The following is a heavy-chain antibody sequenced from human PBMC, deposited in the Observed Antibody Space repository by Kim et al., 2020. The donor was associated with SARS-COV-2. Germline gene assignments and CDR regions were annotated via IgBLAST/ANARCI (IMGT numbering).Heavy chain of an antibody. CDR1: GYTFTSYG. CDR3: ARDQGGLVVPAAMAWADYYYGMDV. V-gene: IGHV1-18*04. Sequence: ASVKVSCKASGYTFTSYGISWVRQAPGQGLEWMGWISAYNGNTNYAQKLQGRVTMTTDTSTSTAYMELRSLRSDDTAVYYCARDQGGLVVPAAMAWADYYYGMDVWGQGTTVTVSS. J-gene: IGHJ6*02. CDR2: ISAYNGNT. D-gene: IGHD2-2*01.